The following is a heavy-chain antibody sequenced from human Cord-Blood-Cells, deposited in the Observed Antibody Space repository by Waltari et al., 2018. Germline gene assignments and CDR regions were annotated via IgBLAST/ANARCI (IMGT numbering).Heavy chain of an antibody. V-gene: IGHV4-34*01. D-gene: IGHD7-27*01. CDR2: INHSGST. J-gene: IGHJ4*02. CDR1: GGSFSGYY. Sequence: QVQLQQWGAGLLKPSETLSLTCAVYGGSFSGYYWSWIRQPPGKGLEWIWGINHSGSTIYNPSRKSRVTRSGDTSKNQFSLKLSSVTAAATAVYYCASGHWGYGYWGQGTLVTVSS. CDR3: ASGHWGYGY.